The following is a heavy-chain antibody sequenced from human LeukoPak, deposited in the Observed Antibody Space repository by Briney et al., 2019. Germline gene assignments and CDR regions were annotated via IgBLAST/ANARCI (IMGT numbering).Heavy chain of an antibody. Sequence: ASVKVSCKASGYTLTSYGTSWVRQAPGQGLEWMGWISAYNGNTNYAQKLQGRVTMTTDTSTSTAYMELRSLRSDDTAVYYCARDGIGSDYVRYFDYWGQGTLVTVSS. CDR3: ARDGIGSDYVRYFDY. J-gene: IGHJ4*02. CDR2: ISAYNGNT. CDR1: GYTLTSYG. D-gene: IGHD3-10*02. V-gene: IGHV1-18*01.